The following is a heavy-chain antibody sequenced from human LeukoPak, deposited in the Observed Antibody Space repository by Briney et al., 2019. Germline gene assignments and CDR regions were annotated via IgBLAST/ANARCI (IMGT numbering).Heavy chain of an antibody. CDR1: GGTFSSYA. CDR3: ATSADLYDYVWGSYRLDY. Sequence: SVKVSCKASGGTFSSYAISWVRQAPGQGLEWMGGIIPIFGTATYAQNFQGRVTMTEDTSTDTAYMELSSLRSEDTAVYYCATSADLYDYVWGSYRLDYWGQGTLVTVSS. V-gene: IGHV1-69*06. D-gene: IGHD3-16*02. CDR2: IIPIFGTA. J-gene: IGHJ4*02.